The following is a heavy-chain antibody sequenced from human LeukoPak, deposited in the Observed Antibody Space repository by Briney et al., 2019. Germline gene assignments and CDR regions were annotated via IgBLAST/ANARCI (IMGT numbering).Heavy chain of an antibody. D-gene: IGHD6-13*01. CDR2: INHGGST. V-gene: IGHV4-34*01. CDR3: AGIATGFNWFDP. CDR1: GGFFSGYY. Sequence: SETLSLTCAVYGGFFSGYYWSWIRQPPGKGLEWIGEINHGGSTNYNPSLKSRVTISVDKSKNQFSLKLSPVTAADTAVYYCAGIATGFNWFDPWGQGTLVTVSS. J-gene: IGHJ5*02.